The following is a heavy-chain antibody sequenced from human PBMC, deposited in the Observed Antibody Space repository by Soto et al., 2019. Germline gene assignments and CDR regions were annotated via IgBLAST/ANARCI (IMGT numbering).Heavy chain of an antibody. CDR1: GFSLSTSGVG. J-gene: IGHJ4*02. CDR2: IYWNDDK. CDR3: ARRRGYNWNNPAFDY. D-gene: IGHD1-20*01. V-gene: IGHV2-5*01. Sequence: QSTLQESGPALVKPTQTLTLTCTFSGFSLSTSGVGVCWIRQPPGKAREWLGIIYWNDDKKYSPSLRSKLGITKDTFRNQVVLAMTTVDPLNTATYYSARRRGYNWNNPAFDYWGQGALVTVSS.